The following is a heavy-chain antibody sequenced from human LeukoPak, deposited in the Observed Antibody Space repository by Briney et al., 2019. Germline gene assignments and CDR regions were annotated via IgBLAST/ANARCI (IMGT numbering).Heavy chain of an antibody. CDR2: MNSDGGQK. D-gene: IGHD5-24*01. CDR3: ARNYAYNHFDY. CDR1: GFTFSGSW. V-gene: IGHV3-7*01. Sequence: GGSLRLSCAVSGFTFSGSWMTWVRQAPGKGLEWVATMNSDGGQKSYVDSVKGRFTISRDNAKNSLYLQMNSLRAEDTAVYYCARNYAYNHFDYWGQGTLVTVSS. J-gene: IGHJ4*02.